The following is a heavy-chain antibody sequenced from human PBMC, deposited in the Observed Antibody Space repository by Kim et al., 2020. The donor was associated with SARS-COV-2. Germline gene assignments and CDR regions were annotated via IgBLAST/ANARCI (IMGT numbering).Heavy chain of an antibody. J-gene: IGHJ6*01. CDR1: GYTFRSYP. D-gene: IGHD4-17*01. Sequence: ASVKVSCKASGYTFRSYPMHWVRQAPGQGLEWMGWINAGNGDTKYSQKFQGRVTITSDTPASTVYMEASSLISEDKAVYYCARDKGKGDYPSYDYGMDVW. V-gene: IGHV1-3*01. CDR3: ARDKGKGDYPSYDYGMDV. CDR2: INAGNGDT.